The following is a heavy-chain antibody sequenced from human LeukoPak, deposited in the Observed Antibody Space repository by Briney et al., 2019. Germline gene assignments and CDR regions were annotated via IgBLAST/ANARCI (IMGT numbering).Heavy chain of an antibody. CDR1: GYTFSNYD. D-gene: IGHD6-19*01. CDR3: ARFQWLNAFDI. V-gene: IGHV1-8*03. J-gene: IGHJ3*02. Sequence: ASVTVSCKASGYTFSNYDINWVRQLDGHGLEWMGWMNPHSSNAGYAQKFQGRVTITWNISRSTAYMDLSSLRSEDTAVYYCARFQWLNAFDIWGQGTMVTVSS. CDR2: MNPHSSNA.